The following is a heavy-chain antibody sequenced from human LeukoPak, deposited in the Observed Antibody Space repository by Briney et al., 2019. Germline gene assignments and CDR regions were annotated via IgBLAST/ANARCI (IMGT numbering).Heavy chain of an antibody. V-gene: IGHV4-34*01. CDR1: GGSFSGYY. CDR2: INHSGST. Sequence: PSETLSLTCAVYGGSFSGYYWSWIRQPPGKGLEWIGEINHSGSTNYNPSLKSRVTISVDTSKNQFSLKLSSVTAADTAVYYCARHTTYYYGSGSYSGYYYMDVWGKGTTVTISS. D-gene: IGHD3-10*01. CDR3: ARHTTYYYGSGSYSGYYYMDV. J-gene: IGHJ6*03.